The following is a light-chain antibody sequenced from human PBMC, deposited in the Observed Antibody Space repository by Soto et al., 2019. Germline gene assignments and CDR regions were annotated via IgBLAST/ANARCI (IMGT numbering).Light chain of an antibody. CDR1: SSNIGSNY. Sequence: QSVLTQPPSASGTPGQRVTISCSGSSSNIGSNYVYWYQQLPGTAPKLLIYRNNQRRSGVPGLFSGSKSGTSASLAISGLRSEDEADYYCAAWDDSLSRVFGGGTKLTVL. CDR2: RNN. CDR3: AAWDDSLSRV. V-gene: IGLV1-47*01. J-gene: IGLJ3*02.